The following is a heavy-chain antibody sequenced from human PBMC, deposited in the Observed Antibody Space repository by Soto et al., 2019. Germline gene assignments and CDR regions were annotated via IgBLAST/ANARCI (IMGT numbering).Heavy chain of an antibody. V-gene: IGHV6-1*01. D-gene: IGHD1-7*01. CDR2: TYYRSRWYN. CDR1: VASVSSITDA. CDR3: AGTTSHQWYYMDV. Sequence: SQTLSLTYYISVASVSSITDAWNWVWLSPSKGIERQERTYYRSRWYNDYAVSVRSRITVYPATSKNQFSLQLTSVTPEDTAVYYCAGTTSHQWYYMDVWGKGTTVTVSS. J-gene: IGHJ6*03.